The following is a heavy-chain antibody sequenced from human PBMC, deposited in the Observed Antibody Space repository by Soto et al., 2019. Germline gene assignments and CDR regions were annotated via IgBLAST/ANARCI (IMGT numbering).Heavy chain of an antibody. CDR3: ASGGIAADAGWFDP. Sequence: QVQLVQSGAEVKKPGASVKVSCKASGGTFSSYTISWVRQAPGQGLEWMGRIIPILGIANYAQKFQGRVTITADKSTSTAYMELISLTSSDTAVYYCASGGIAADAGWFDPWFEGAMVTVSA. D-gene: IGHD6-13*01. CDR2: IIPILGIA. J-gene: IGHJ5*02. CDR1: GGTFSSYT. V-gene: IGHV1-69*02.